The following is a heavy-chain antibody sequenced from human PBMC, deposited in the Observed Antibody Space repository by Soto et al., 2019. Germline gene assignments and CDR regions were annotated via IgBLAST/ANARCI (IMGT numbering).Heavy chain of an antibody. Sequence: EVQLVESGGGLVQPGGSLRLSCAASGFTFSSYDMHWVRQATGKGLEWVSAIGTAGDTYYPGSVKGRFTISRENAKSSLYLQMNSRRAGDTAVYYCARSRLRGGAFDIWGQGTMVTVSS. CDR2: IGTAGDT. V-gene: IGHV3-13*01. J-gene: IGHJ3*02. CDR1: GFTFSSYD. CDR3: ARSRLRGGAFDI.